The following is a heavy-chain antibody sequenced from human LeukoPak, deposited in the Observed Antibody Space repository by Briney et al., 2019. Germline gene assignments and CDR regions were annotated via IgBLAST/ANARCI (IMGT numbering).Heavy chain of an antibody. V-gene: IGHV3-21*01. Sequence: GGSLTLSCAASGFTFTSYSMNWVRQAPGKALEWVSSISSSSSYIYYADSVKGRFTISRDNAKNSLYLQMNSLRAEDTAVYYCASVHDPEYYFDYWGQGTLVTVSS. CDR3: ASVHDPEYYFDY. CDR2: ISSSSSYI. J-gene: IGHJ4*02. D-gene: IGHD3-10*02. CDR1: GFTFTSYS.